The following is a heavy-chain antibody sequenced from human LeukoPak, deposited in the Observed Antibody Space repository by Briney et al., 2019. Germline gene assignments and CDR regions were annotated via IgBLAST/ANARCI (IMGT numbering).Heavy chain of an antibody. CDR1: GYILTELS. CDR2: FDPEDGET. D-gene: IGHD3-22*01. J-gene: IGHJ1*01. Sequence: ASVKVSCKVSGYILTELSMHWVRQALGKGLEWMGGFDPEDGETIYAQKFQGRITMTEDTSTDTAYMELSSLRSEDTAVYYCATHSSGYYYVNPLWQHWGQGTLVTVSS. CDR3: ATHSSGYYYVNPLWQH. V-gene: IGHV1-24*01.